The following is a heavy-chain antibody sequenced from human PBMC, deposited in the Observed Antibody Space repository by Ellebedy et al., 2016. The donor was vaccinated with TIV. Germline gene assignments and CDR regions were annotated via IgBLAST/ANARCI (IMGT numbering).Heavy chain of an antibody. CDR3: ARESIIAAAGRGT. CDR1: GFTFSSYW. CDR2: IKQDGSEK. D-gene: IGHD6-13*01. Sequence: GGSLRLSCAASGFTFSSYWMSWVRQAPGKGLEWVANIKQDGSEKYYVDSVKGRFTISRDNAKNSLYLQMNSLRAEDTAVYYCARESIIAAAGRGTWGQGTMVTVSS. J-gene: IGHJ3*01. V-gene: IGHV3-7*03.